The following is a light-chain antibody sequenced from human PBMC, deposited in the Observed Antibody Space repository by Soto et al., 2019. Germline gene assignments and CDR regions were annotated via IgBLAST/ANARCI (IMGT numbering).Light chain of an antibody. J-gene: IGKJ1*01. CDR3: QQYDSSPRT. CDR1: QSVSSY. Sequence: EILLTQAPATLSLSSGGRATPSCRSSQSVSSYLAWYQQKPGQAPRLLIYDASNRATGIPDRFSGSGSGTDFTLTINRLEPEDFAVYYCQQYDSSPRTFGQGTKVDI. V-gene: IGKV3-11*01. CDR2: DAS.